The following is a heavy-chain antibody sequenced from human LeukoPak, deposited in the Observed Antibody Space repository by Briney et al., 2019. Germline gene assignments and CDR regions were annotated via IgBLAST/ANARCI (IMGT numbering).Heavy chain of an antibody. CDR1: GGSLSSYY. CDR2: IYTSGST. CDR3: ARGYDFWSGYPLGY. D-gene: IGHD3-3*01. V-gene: IGHV4-4*07. J-gene: IGHJ4*02. Sequence: PSETLSLTCTVSGGSLSSYYWSWIRQPAGKGLEWIGRIYTSGSTNYNPSLKSRVTISVDTSKNQFSLKLSSVTAADTAVYYCARGYDFWSGYPLGYWGQGTLVTVSS.